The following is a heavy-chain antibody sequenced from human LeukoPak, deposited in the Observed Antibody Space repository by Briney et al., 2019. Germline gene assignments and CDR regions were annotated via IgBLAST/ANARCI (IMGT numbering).Heavy chain of an antibody. V-gene: IGHV1-69*13. Sequence: GASVKVSCKASGGTLSSYAISWVRQAPGQGLEWMGGIIPIFGAAIYAQKFQGRVTITADESTSTAYMELSSLRSEDTAVYYCAASLEMATIFRSGYYYYGMDVRGQGTTVTVSS. D-gene: IGHD5-24*01. CDR1: GGTLSSYA. CDR3: AASLEMATIFRSGYYYYGMDV. J-gene: IGHJ6*02. CDR2: IIPIFGAA.